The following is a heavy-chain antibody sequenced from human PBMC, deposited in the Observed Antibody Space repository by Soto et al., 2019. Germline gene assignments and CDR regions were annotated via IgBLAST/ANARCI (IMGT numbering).Heavy chain of an antibody. Sequence: EVQLVESGGGLVQPGGSLRLSCVASGFIFNSYSMNWVRQAPGKGLEWISYINSGSTSVFYADSVKGRFTISRDNAKNSLYMHMNSLRAEDTAVYYCASSASPDAYWGQGTLVTVSS. J-gene: IGHJ4*02. D-gene: IGHD1-26*01. CDR3: ASSASPDAY. CDR2: INSGSTSV. CDR1: GFIFNSYS. V-gene: IGHV3-48*01.